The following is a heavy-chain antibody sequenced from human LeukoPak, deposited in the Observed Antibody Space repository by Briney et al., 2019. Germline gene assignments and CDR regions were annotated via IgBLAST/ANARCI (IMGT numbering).Heavy chain of an antibody. CDR3: ARGHYGMDV. CDR1: GFTFSDSW. Sequence: GGSLRLSCAASGFTFSDSWITWVRQAPGKGLEWVANINQDESEKNHLDSVKGRFTISRDNAKNSLCLQMNSLRAEDTATYYCARGHYGMDVWGQGTTVTVSS. J-gene: IGHJ6*02. CDR2: INQDESEK. V-gene: IGHV3-7*01.